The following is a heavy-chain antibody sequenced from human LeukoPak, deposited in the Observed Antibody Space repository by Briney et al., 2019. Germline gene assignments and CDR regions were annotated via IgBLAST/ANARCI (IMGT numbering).Heavy chain of an antibody. Sequence: GRSLRLSCAASGFTFSTYVIHWVRQAPGKGLEWVAVISEDGSKKYYADSVKGRFTISRDNSKKTLYLQMNSPRTEDTAVYYRARERIATTGTGWFDPWGQGTLVTVSS. CDR3: ARERIATTGTGWFDP. D-gene: IGHD6-13*01. CDR1: GFTFSTYV. CDR2: ISEDGSKK. J-gene: IGHJ5*02. V-gene: IGHV3-30*04.